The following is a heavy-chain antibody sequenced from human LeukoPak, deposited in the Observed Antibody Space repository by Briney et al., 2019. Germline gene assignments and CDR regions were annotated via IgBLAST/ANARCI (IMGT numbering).Heavy chain of an antibody. CDR3: ARDPYSSTRSYGMDI. J-gene: IGHJ6*02. Sequence: PGGSLRLSCTASGFTLSNYWMSWVRQTPEKGLEWVANIKQDESEKVYVDSVKGRFTISRDNAKSSLYLQMSGLRADDTAVYYCARDPYSSTRSYGMDIWGQGTTVTVSS. V-gene: IGHV3-7*05. CDR2: IKQDESEK. CDR1: GFTLSNYW. D-gene: IGHD6-13*01.